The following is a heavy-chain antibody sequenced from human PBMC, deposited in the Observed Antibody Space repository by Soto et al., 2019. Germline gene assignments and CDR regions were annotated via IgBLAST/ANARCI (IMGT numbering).Heavy chain of an antibody. D-gene: IGHD2-2*03. V-gene: IGHV3-11*01. Sequence: GGSLRLSCAASGFTFSDYSMNWVRQAPGKGLEWVSYISRSGSDIYYADSVKGRFTISRDNAKNSLFLQMNSLRAEDTAVYYCATVGYCSSTSCQTRYYYYGMDVWGQGTTVTVSS. CDR3: ATVGYCSSTSCQTRYYYYGMDV. CDR2: ISRSGSDI. J-gene: IGHJ6*02. CDR1: GFTFSDYS.